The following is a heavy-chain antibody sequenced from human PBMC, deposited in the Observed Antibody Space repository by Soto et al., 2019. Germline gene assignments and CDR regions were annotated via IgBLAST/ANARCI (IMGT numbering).Heavy chain of an antibody. V-gene: IGHV4-30-2*01. CDR1: GGSISSGGYS. D-gene: IGHD2-21*01. Sequence: QLQLQESGSGLVKPSQTLSLTCAVSGGSISSGGYSWSWIRQPPGKGLEWIGYIYHSGSTYYTPSLKVRVTRSVDRSKDPVSLKLSSVTAADSAVYYCAGVRGPYCGGECYPPTPNWFDPWGQGTLVTVSS. CDR3: AGVRGPYCGGECYPPTPNWFDP. J-gene: IGHJ5*02. CDR2: IYHSGST.